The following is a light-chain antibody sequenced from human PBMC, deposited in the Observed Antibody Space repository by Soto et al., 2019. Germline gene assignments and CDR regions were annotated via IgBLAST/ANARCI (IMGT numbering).Light chain of an antibody. CDR3: MQGTHSPWT. CDR1: QSLVHSDENTY. J-gene: IGKJ1*01. Sequence: DVVMTQSPLSLPVTLGQPASISCRSSQSLVHSDENTYLTWFHQRPGQSPRRLIHDISKRDSGVPDRFSGSGSGTDFTLKISRVEAEDVGVYYCMQGTHSPWTFGQGTKVEIK. V-gene: IGKV2-30*02. CDR2: DIS.